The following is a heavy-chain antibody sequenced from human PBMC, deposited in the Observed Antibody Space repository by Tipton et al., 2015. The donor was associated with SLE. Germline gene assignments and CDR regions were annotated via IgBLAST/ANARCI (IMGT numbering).Heavy chain of an antibody. V-gene: IGHV4-34*01. CDR3: ARAPYSANWYVDS. J-gene: IGHJ4*02. Sequence: TLSLTCAVYGGSFSDYYWSWIRQPPGKGLEWIGEIHHSGSTNYNPSLKSRVTISVDTSKNQFSLKLSSVTAADTAVYYCARAPYSANWYVDSWGQGTLVTVSS. CDR1: GGSFSDYY. CDR2: IHHSGST. D-gene: IGHD6-13*01.